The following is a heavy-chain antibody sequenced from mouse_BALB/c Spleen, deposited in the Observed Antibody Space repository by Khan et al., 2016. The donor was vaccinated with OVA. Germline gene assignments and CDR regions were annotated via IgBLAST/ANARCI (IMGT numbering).Heavy chain of an antibody. CDR3: ARSGTISTVVVTDFDF. CDR2: IKYSGST. D-gene: IGHD1-1*01. J-gene: IGHJ2*01. CDR1: GYAITSDYA. V-gene: IGHV3-2*02. Sequence: EVQLQESGPGLVKPSQSLSLTCTVTGYAITSDYAWNWIRQFPGNKLEWMGYIKYSGSTSYNPSLKSRISITRDTSKNQFFLQFNSVTNEDTATYYCARSGTISTVVVTDFDFWGQGTTLTVSS.